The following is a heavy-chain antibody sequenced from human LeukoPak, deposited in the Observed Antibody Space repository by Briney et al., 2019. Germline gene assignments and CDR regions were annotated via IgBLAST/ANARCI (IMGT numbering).Heavy chain of an antibody. J-gene: IGHJ6*02. Sequence: GASVKVSCKASGYSFTGYYMHWVRQAPGQGLEWMGWINPNNGDRNYAQKFQGRVTMTRDTSISTAYMELSRLTSDDTAVYYCARSFSFYYGMDVWGQGNTVTVSS. V-gene: IGHV1-2*02. D-gene: IGHD2-2*01. CDR3: ARSFSFYYGMDV. CDR1: GYSFTGYY. CDR2: INPNNGDR.